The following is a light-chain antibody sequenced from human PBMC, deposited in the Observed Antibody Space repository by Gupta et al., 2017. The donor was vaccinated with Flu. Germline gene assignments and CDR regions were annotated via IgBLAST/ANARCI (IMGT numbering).Light chain of an antibody. CDR3: QQLNSYPPFT. CDR2: AAS. V-gene: IGKV1-9*01. CDR1: QVISSS. J-gene: IGKJ5*01. Sequence: DIQLTQSPSFLSASVGDSVTITCRASQVISSSLAWYQQRPGKAPKLLIYAASTLQSGVPSRFSGSGSGTEFTLTITSLQPEDFATYYCQQLNSYPPFTFGQGTRLEI.